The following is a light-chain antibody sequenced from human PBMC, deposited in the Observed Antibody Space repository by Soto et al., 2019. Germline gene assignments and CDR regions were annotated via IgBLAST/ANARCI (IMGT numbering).Light chain of an antibody. CDR2: DVS. J-gene: IGLJ2*01. CDR3: CSYAGSYTLV. CDR1: SSNVGSYNY. Sequence: QSVLTQPASVSGSPGQSITISCTGTSSNVGSYNYVSWYQQHPGKAPTLMIYDVSKRPSGVPDRFSGSKSGYTASLTISGLQAEDEADYYCCSYAGSYTLVFGGGTKVTVL. V-gene: IGLV2-11*01.